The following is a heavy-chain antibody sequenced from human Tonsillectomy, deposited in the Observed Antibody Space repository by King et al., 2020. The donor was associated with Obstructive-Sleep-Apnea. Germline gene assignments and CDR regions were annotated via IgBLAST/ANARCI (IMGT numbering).Heavy chain of an antibody. V-gene: IGHV3-9*01. J-gene: IGHJ3*02. CDR3: VKDRAGGVPDAFDI. Sequence: VQLVQSGGGLVQPGRSLRLSCATSGFSFDDYAMHWVRQAPGKGLEWGSGINWKSGYRGYADSVKGRFTISRDNAKNSLSLQMNSLRAEDTALYYCVKDRAGGVPDAFDIWGQGTMVTVSS. CDR1: GFSFDDYA. CDR2: INWKSGYR. D-gene: IGHD3-16*01.